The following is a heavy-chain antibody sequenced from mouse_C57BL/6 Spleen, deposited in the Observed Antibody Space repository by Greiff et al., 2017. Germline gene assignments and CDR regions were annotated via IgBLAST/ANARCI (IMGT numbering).Heavy chain of an antibody. CDR2: FYPGSGSI. J-gene: IGHJ4*01. CDR1: GYTFTEYT. CDR3: ARHHYYSKYGAMDY. Sequence: QVQLKESGAELVKPGASVKLSCKASGYTFTEYTIHWVKQRSGQGLEWIGCFYPGSGSIEYNEKFKDKATLTADKSSSTVYMELSRLTSEDTAIYYCARHHYYSKYGAMDYWGQGTSVTVSS. D-gene: IGHD2-5*01. V-gene: IGHV1-62-2*01.